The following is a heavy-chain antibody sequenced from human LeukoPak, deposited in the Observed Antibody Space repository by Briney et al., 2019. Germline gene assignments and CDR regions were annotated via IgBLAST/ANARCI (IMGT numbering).Heavy chain of an antibody. CDR2: IYYSGST. J-gene: IGHJ4*02. V-gene: IGHV4-39*01. CDR3: ARRNVNDSSGYVFAYYFDY. Sequence: SETLSLTCTVSGGSISSSSYYWGWIRRPPGKGLEWIGSIYYSGSTYYNPSLKSRVTISVDTSKNQFSLKLSSVTAADTAVYYCARRNVNDSSGYVFAYYFDYWGQGTLVTVSS. D-gene: IGHD3-22*01. CDR1: GGSISSSSYY.